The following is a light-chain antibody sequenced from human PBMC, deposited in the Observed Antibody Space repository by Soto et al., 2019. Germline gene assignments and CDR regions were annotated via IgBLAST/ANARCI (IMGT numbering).Light chain of an antibody. V-gene: IGLV2-14*03. J-gene: IGLJ1*01. CDR1: SSDIGVYNY. CDR2: DVY. Sequence: QSALTQPASVSGSPGQSITISCIGTSSDIGVYNYVSWYQQHPGKAPKLMIYDVYDRPLGVSNRFSGSKSGNTASLTISGLQGEDEADYYCSSYTDSRSYVFGTGTKLTVL. CDR3: SSYTDSRSYV.